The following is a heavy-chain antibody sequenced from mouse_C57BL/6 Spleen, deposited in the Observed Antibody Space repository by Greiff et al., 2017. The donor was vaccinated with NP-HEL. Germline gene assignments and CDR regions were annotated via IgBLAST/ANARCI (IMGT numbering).Heavy chain of an antibody. CDR1: GFSLSTSGMG. J-gene: IGHJ4*01. CDR2: IYWDDDK. CDR3: ARNDHYGSSSPYYAMDY. V-gene: IGHV8-12*01. Sequence: QVTLKVCGPGILQSSQTLSLTCSFSGFSLSTSGMGVSWIRQPSGKGLEWLAHIYWDDDKRYNPSLKSRLTISKDTSRNQVFLKITSVDTADTATYYCARNDHYGSSSPYYAMDYWGQGTSVTVSS. D-gene: IGHD1-1*01.